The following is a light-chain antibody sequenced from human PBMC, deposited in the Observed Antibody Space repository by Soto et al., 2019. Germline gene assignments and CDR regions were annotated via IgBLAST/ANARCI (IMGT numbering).Light chain of an antibody. J-gene: IGKJ4*01. CDR3: QQYGSSPLT. V-gene: IGKV2-28*01. CDR1: QSLLHSNGYNY. Sequence: DIAMTQSPLSLPVTPGEPASISCRSSQSLLHSNGYNYLDWYQQKPGQTPKVLIYRASSRATGIPDRFSGSGSGTDFTLTISRLEPEDFAMYYCQQYGSSPLTFGGGTKVDNK. CDR2: RAS.